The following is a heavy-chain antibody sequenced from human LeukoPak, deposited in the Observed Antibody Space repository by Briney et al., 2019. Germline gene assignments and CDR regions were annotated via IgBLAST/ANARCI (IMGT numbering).Heavy chain of an antibody. CDR1: GFTFSTHT. V-gene: IGHV3-33*08. J-gene: IGHJ4*02. D-gene: IGHD1-26*01. CDR2: IWYDGSNK. CDR3: ARILVGATSFDY. Sequence: GGSLRLSCAPSGFTFSTHTMHWVRQAPGKGLEWVAVIWYDGSNKYHADSVKGRFTISRDNSKNTLYLQMNSLRAEDTALYYCARILVGATSFDYWGQGTLSPSPQ.